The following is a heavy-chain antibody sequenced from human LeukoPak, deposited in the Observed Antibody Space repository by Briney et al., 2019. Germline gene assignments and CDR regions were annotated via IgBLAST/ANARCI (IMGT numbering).Heavy chain of an antibody. D-gene: IGHD3-10*01. CDR1: GGSISSGSYY. Sequence: PSQTLSLTFTVSGGSISSGSYYWSWNRQPAGKGLVWIGRIYTSGSTNYNPSLKSRVTISVDTSKNQFSLKLSSVTAADTAVYYCARMPKPYGSGSSLYHFDYWGQGTLVTVSS. J-gene: IGHJ4*02. V-gene: IGHV4-61*02. CDR3: ARMPKPYGSGSSLYHFDY. CDR2: IYTSGST.